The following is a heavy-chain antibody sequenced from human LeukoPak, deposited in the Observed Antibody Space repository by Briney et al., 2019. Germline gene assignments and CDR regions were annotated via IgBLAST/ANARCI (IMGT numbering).Heavy chain of an antibody. J-gene: IGHJ4*02. D-gene: IGHD3-22*01. V-gene: IGHV3-30*04. CDR1: GFTFSSYA. CDR2: ISYDGSNK. Sequence: GGSLRLSCAASGFTFSSYAMHWVRQAPSKGLEWVAVISYDGSNKYYADSVKGRFTISRDNSKNTLYLQMNSLRAEDTAVYYCARGHTYYYDSSGLAYWGQGTLVTVSS. CDR3: ARGHTYYYDSSGLAY.